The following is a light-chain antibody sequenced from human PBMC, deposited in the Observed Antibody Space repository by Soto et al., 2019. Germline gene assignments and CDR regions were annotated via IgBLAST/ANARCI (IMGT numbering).Light chain of an antibody. Sequence: EIVFTQSPGTLSLSPGERVTLSCRASQSVGSSRLAWYQQKPGQAPRLLIYGASSRATGIPDRFGGSGSGTDFTLTISRLEPEDFALYYCQQYATSPWTFGQGTKV. CDR2: GAS. V-gene: IGKV3-20*01. CDR1: QSVGSSR. CDR3: QQYATSPWT. J-gene: IGKJ1*01.